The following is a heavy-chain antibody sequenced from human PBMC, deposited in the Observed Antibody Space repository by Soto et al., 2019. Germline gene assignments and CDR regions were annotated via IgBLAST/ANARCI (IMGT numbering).Heavy chain of an antibody. Sequence: SVKVSCKACGGTFSSYAISWLRQAPGQGLEWMGGIIPIFGTANYAQKFQGRVTITADKSTSTAYMELSSLRSEDTAVYYCARGVAAAAAQYYYYGMDVWGQGTTVTVSS. D-gene: IGHD6-13*01. CDR2: IIPIFGTA. CDR3: ARGVAAAAAQYYYYGMDV. CDR1: GGTFSSYA. J-gene: IGHJ6*02. V-gene: IGHV1-69*06.